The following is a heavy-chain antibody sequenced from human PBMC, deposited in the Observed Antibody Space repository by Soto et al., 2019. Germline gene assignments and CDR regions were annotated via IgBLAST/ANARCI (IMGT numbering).Heavy chain of an antibody. CDR2: ISGSGGST. CDR3: AMHRGYRSGWYSGAHLDY. D-gene: IGHD6-19*01. CDR1: GFTFSSYA. Sequence: EVPLLESGGGLVQPGGSLRLSCAASGFTFSSYAMSWVRQAPGKGLEWVSAISGSGGSTYYADSVKGRFTISRDNSKNTLYLQMNSLRAEDTAVYYCAMHRGYRSGWYSGAHLDYWGQGTLVTVSS. V-gene: IGHV3-23*01. J-gene: IGHJ4*02.